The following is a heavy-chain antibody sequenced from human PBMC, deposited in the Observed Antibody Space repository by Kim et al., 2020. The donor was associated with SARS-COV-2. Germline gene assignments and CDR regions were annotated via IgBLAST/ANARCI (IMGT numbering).Heavy chain of an antibody. Sequence: SETLSLTCGVYGGSISDYFLTWVRQPPGQGLEWIGEVTNIGTTYYNTSLSSRVTISADASKKQISLTLTSVTAADSAVYFCAGGFRLAWEVGYTWGQGTLVTVSS. J-gene: IGHJ5*02. CDR2: VTNIGTT. V-gene: IGHV4-34*01. D-gene: IGHD5-12*01. CDR1: GGSISDYF. CDR3: AGGFRLAWEVGYT.